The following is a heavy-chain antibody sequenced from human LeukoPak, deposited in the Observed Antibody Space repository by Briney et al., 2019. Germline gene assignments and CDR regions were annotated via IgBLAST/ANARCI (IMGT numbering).Heavy chain of an antibody. V-gene: IGHV5-51*01. D-gene: IGHD2-15*01. Sequence: GESLKISCQGSGSSFTSYWIGWVRQLPGKGLEWMGIIYPGDSDTRYSPSFQGQVTISADKSISTAYLQWSSLKASDTAMYYCARHCSGGSCYLGYGMDVWGQGTTVTVSS. CDR2: IYPGDSDT. J-gene: IGHJ6*02. CDR3: ARHCSGGSCYLGYGMDV. CDR1: GSSFTSYW.